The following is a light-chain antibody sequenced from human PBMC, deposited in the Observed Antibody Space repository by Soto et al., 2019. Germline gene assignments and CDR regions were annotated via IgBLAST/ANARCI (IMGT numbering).Light chain of an antibody. Sequence: DIQMTQSPTSLSASVGDRVTITCRASQDIRHFVAWYQQKPGKAPKLLIYAASTLQSGVPSRFSSSGSGTDFTLTINRLQPEDVATYSCQKYSSVPVFGPGTKVEIK. V-gene: IGKV1-27*01. CDR2: AAS. CDR1: QDIRHF. CDR3: QKYSSVPV. J-gene: IGKJ3*01.